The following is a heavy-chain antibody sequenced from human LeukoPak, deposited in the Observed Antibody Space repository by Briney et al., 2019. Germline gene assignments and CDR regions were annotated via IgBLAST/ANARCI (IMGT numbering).Heavy chain of an antibody. CDR1: GGTFSSYA. CDR2: TIPIFGTA. Sequence: SVKVSCKASGGTFSSYAISWVRQAPGQGLEWMGGTIPIFGTANYAQKFQGRVTITADESTSTAYMELSSLRSEDTAVYYCARGSRAGWLPAIWGQGTLVTVSS. V-gene: IGHV1-69*13. CDR3: ARGSRAGWLPAI. D-gene: IGHD6-19*01. J-gene: IGHJ4*02.